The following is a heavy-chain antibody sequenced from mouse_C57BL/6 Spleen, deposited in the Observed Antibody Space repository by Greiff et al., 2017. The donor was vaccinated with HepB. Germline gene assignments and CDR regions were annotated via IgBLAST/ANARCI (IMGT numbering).Heavy chain of an antibody. CDR3: ARQENYDYYFDY. CDR2: ISGGGGNT. V-gene: IGHV5-9*01. D-gene: IGHD2-4*01. J-gene: IGHJ2*01. CDR1: GFTFSSYT. Sequence: EVKVVESGGGLVKPGGSLKLSCAASGFTFSSYTMSWVRQTPEKRLEWVATISGGGGNTYYPDSVKGRFTISRDNAKNTLYLQMSSLRSEDTALYYCARQENYDYYFDYWGQGTTLTVSS.